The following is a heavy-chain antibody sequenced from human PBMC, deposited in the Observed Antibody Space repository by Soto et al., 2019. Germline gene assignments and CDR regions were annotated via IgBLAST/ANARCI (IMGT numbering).Heavy chain of an antibody. Sequence: SEPLSLRCTVSGGSISSYYWTWIRQYPAKELEWIGYIYYTGSTKYNPSLESRVTISIDTSKNQFSLNLRSVTAADTAVYYCARAPAPGTYYYGMDVWVQGTTVTV. J-gene: IGHJ6*02. D-gene: IGHD3-10*01. CDR2: IYYTGST. CDR3: ARAPAPGTYYYGMDV. CDR1: GGSISSYY. V-gene: IGHV4-59*01.